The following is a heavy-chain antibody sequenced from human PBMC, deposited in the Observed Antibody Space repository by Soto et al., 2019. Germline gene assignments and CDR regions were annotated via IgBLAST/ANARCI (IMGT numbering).Heavy chain of an antibody. J-gene: IGHJ3*02. CDR1: GGTFSSYA. Sequence: ASVKVSCKASGGTFSSYAISWVRQAPGQGLEWMGGIIPIFGTANYAQKFQGRVTITADESTSTAYMELSSLRSEDTAVYYCARRRDGYNFAFDIWGQGTMVTVS. V-gene: IGHV1-69*13. CDR2: IIPIFGTA. CDR3: ARRRDGYNFAFDI. D-gene: IGHD5-12*01.